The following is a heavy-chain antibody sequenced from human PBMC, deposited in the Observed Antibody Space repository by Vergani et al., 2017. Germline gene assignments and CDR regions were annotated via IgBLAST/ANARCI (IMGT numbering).Heavy chain of an antibody. V-gene: IGHV5-10-1*01. J-gene: IGHJ6*02. CDR1: GYSFTSYW. CDR3: ARHIAAAVRPYYGMDV. D-gene: IGHD6-13*01. CDR2: IDPSDTYT. Sequence: EVQLVQSGAEVKKPGESLKISCKGSGYSFTSYWISWVRQMPGKGLEWMGRIDPSDTYTNYSPSFQGHVTISADKSISTAYLQWSSLNASDTAMYYCARHIAAAVRPYYGMDVWGQGTTVTVSS.